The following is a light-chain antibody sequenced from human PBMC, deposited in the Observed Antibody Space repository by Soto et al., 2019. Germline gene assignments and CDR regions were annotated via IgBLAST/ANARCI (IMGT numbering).Light chain of an antibody. V-gene: IGKV1-5*03. J-gene: IGKJ3*01. CDR2: KAS. Sequence: DIQMTQSPSTLSASVGDRVTITCRASQSISSWLAWYQQKPGKAPKLLIYKASSLESGVPSRFSGSGSGTEFTLPISSLQPDDFATYYCQQYNSPLFTFGPGTKVDIK. CDR3: QQYNSPLFT. CDR1: QSISSW.